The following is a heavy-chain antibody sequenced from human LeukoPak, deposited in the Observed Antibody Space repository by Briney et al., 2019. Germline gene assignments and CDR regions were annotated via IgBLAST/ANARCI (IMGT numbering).Heavy chain of an antibody. Sequence: GGSLRLSCAASGFTFNSFAMNWVRQAPGKGLEWVSSISGSDGTSHYADFVKGRFTISRDNSKNTLYLQMNSLRAEDTAAYYCAKDWYSSSWFDYWGQGTLVTVSS. CDR2: ISGSDGTS. CDR1: GFTFNSFA. D-gene: IGHD6-13*01. CDR3: AKDWYSSSWFDY. J-gene: IGHJ4*02. V-gene: IGHV3-23*01.